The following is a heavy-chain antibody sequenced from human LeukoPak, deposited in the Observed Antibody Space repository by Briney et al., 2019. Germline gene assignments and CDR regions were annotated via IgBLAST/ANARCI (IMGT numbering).Heavy chain of an antibody. Sequence: SETLSLTCSVSGGSIGTNYWSWIRQVPGKGLEWIGYSSYSGSSNYNPSLKSRVTISVDTSKTQFSLYPNSVTAADTAVYYCARSDTHHIHSSSWHFGYWGQGTLVTVSS. CDR3: ARSDTHHIHSSSWHFGY. CDR2: SSYSGSS. CDR1: GGSIGTNY. V-gene: IGHV4-59*01. J-gene: IGHJ4*02. D-gene: IGHD6-13*01.